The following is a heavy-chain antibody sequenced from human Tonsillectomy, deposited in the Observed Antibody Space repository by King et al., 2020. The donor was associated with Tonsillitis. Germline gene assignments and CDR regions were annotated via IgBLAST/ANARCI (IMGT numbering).Heavy chain of an antibody. J-gene: IGHJ4*02. CDR3: AKTGYSSGWALHYFDY. V-gene: IGHV4-34*01. CDR2: INHSGST. D-gene: IGHD6-19*01. Sequence: VQLPQWGAGLLKPSETLSLTCAVYGGSFSGYYWSWIRQPTGKGLEWIGEINHSGSTNYNPSLKSRVTISVDTSKNQFSLKLSSVTAADTVVYYCAKTGYSSGWALHYFDYWGQGTLVTVSS. CDR1: GGSFSGYY.